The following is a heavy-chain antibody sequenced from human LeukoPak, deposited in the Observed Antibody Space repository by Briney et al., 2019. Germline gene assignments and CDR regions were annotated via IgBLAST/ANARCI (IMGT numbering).Heavy chain of an antibody. CDR3: ATVLLWFGEFIPGAFDI. CDR2: IYHSGST. V-gene: IGHV4-38-2*01. CDR1: GYSISSGYY. D-gene: IGHD3-10*01. Sequence: PSETLTLTCAVSGYSISSGYYWGWIRQPPGKGLEWIGSIYHSGSTYYNPSLKSRVTMSVDTSKNQFSLKLSSVTAADTAVYYCATVLLWFGEFIPGAFDIWGQGTMVTVSS. J-gene: IGHJ3*02.